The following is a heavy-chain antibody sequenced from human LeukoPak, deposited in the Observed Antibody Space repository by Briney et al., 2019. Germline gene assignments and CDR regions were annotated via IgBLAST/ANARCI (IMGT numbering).Heavy chain of an antibody. Sequence: GGSLRLSCAASGFTVSSNYMSWVRQAPGKGLEWVSEIYSDGSTYYAASVKGRFSISRDNSKNTVYLQMNSLRAEDTAVYYCARDHHGKIPHYYYYMDVWGKGTTVTVSS. J-gene: IGHJ6*03. CDR1: GFTVSSNY. CDR3: ARDHHGKIPHYYYYMDV. D-gene: IGHD1-26*01. V-gene: IGHV3-53*01. CDR2: IYSDGST.